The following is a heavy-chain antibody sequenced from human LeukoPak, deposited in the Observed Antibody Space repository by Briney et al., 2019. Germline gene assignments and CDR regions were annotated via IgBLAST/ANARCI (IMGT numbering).Heavy chain of an antibody. CDR2: INHSGST. D-gene: IGHD4-23*01. Sequence: SETLSLTCAVYGGSFSGYYWSWIRQPPGKGLEWIGEINHSGSTNYNPSLKSRVTISVDTSENQFSLKLSSVTAADTAVYYCARHRDDYGGNSGGGYWGQGTLVTVSS. V-gene: IGHV4-34*01. J-gene: IGHJ4*02. CDR1: GGSFSGYY. CDR3: ARHRDDYGGNSGGGY.